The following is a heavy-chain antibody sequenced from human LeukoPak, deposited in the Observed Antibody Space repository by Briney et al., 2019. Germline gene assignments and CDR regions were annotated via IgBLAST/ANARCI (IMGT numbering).Heavy chain of an antibody. V-gene: IGHV4-30-4*01. D-gene: IGHD2-15*01. J-gene: IGHJ5*02. CDR3: ARDMVGLINWFDP. Sequence: SETLSRTCTVSGGSISSGDYYWSWLRQPPGKGLEWIGYIYYSGSTYYNPSLKSRVTISVDTSKNQFSLKLSSVTAADTAVYYCARDMVGLINWFDPWGQGTLVTVSS. CDR2: IYYSGST. CDR1: GGSISSGDYY.